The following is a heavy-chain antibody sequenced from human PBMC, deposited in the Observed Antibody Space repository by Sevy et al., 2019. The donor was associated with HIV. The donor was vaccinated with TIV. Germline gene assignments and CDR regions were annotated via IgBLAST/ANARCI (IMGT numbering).Heavy chain of an antibody. CDR2: IWYDGSKK. CDR1: GFSFNTYG. V-gene: IGHV3-33*01. J-gene: IGHJ4*02. Sequence: GGFLRLSCATSGFSFNTYGMHWVRQAPGKGLEWVAGIWYDGSKKQYADSMKGRFTISRDNSKNTMYLQMNSLRVEDTAIFYCARERDENSSGWSVPFDNWGQGTLVTVSS. CDR3: ARERDENSSGWSVPFDN. D-gene: IGHD6-19*01.